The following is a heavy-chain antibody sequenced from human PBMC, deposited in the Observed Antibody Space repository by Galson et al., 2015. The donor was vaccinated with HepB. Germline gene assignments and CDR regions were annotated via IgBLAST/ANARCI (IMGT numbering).Heavy chain of an antibody. CDR1: GYTFTGYF. CDR2: IGPNRADT. Sequence: SVKVSCKASGYTFTGYFIHWVRQAPGQGLEWMGWIGPNRADTHYVQRFRGRITMTRDTSINTAYMELSRLRSDDTAVYYCARIAAPPYYYYGMDVWGQGTTVTVSS. J-gene: IGHJ6*02. V-gene: IGHV1-2*02. D-gene: IGHD1-14*01. CDR3: ARIAAPPYYYYGMDV.